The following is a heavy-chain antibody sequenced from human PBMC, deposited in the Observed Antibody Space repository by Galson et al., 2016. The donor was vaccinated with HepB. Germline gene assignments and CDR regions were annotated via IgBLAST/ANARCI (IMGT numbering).Heavy chain of an antibody. V-gene: IGHV3-7*04. J-gene: IGHJ4*02. CDR3: SGGGGWLADS. D-gene: IGHD5-12*01. Sequence: SLRLSCAASGFSFSNKYMGWVRQAPGKGLEWLANMNQDGREKTYLGSVEGRFTISSDNADNSVFLQMNSLTVEDTAVYSCSGGGGWLADSWGQGTLVTVSS. CDR1: GFSFSNKY. CDR2: MNQDGREK.